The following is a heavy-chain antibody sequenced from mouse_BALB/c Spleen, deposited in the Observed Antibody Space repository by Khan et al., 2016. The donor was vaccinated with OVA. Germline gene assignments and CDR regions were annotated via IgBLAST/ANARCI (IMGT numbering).Heavy chain of an antibody. CDR2: TNPTNGRT. D-gene: IGHD1-1*01. J-gene: IGHJ2*01. CDR1: GYTFTSYW. V-gene: IGHV1S81*02. Sequence: QVQLQQSGAELVKAGASVKMSCKASGYTFTSYWMHWVKQRLGQGLEWFAETNPTNGRTYYNAKFKSKATLTVDKSSSTAYMLLSGPTFEDSAVYYCARSKKIVATYFDDWGQGTTLTVSS. CDR3: ARSKKIVATYFDD.